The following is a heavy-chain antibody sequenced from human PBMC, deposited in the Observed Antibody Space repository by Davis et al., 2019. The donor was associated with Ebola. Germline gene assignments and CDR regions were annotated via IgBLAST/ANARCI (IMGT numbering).Heavy chain of an antibody. J-gene: IGHJ5*02. CDR1: GGSISSGDYY. Sequence: PSETLSLTCTVSGGSISSGDYYWSWIRQPPGMGLEWIGYIYYSGSTYYNPSLKSRVTISVDTSKNQFSLKLSSVTAADTAVYYCARVYYDFWSGPFGWFDPWGQGTLVTVSS. CDR2: IYYSGST. V-gene: IGHV4-30-4*02. D-gene: IGHD3-3*01. CDR3: ARVYYDFWSGPFGWFDP.